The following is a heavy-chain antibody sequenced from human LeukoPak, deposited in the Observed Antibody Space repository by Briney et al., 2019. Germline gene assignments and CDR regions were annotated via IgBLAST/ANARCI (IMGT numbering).Heavy chain of an antibody. V-gene: IGHV3-7*01. J-gene: IGHJ6*02. CDR1: GFTFSSYW. CDR3: ARGSTTDYYYYGMDV. Sequence: GGSLRLSCAASGFTFSSYWMSWVRQAPGKGLEWVANIKQDGSEKYYVDSVKGRFTVSRDNAKNSLYLQMNSLRAEDTAVYYCARGSTTDYYYYGMDVWGQGTTVTVSS. D-gene: IGHD1-26*01. CDR2: IKQDGSEK.